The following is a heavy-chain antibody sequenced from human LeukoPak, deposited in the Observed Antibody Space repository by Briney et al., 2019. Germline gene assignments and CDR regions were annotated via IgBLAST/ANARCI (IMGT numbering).Heavy chain of an antibody. CDR1: GFTFSHYW. J-gene: IGHJ4*02. CDR2: IKQDESEK. D-gene: IGHD2-15*01. Sequence: PGGSLRLSCTASGFTFSHYWMSWVRQAPGKGLQWVADIKQDESEKYYVDSVKGRFTISRDNAKNSMYLQMNSLRAEDTAVYYCARDRYCSDSSCPHFDYWGQGTLVTVSS. CDR3: ARDRYCSDSSCPHFDY. V-gene: IGHV3-7*01.